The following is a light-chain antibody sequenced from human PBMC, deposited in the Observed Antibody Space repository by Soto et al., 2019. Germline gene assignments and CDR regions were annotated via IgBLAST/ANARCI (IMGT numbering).Light chain of an antibody. J-gene: IGLJ2*01. Sequence: QSVLTQPASVSASPGQSITVSCTGTTSDIGGYDYVSWYQQHPGKAPKLLIYEVRNRPSGVSYRFSGSKSANTASLTISGLQAEDEADYFCSSYSTSNFMVFGGGTKLTVL. V-gene: IGLV2-14*01. CDR1: TSDIGGYDY. CDR2: EVR. CDR3: SSYSTSNFMV.